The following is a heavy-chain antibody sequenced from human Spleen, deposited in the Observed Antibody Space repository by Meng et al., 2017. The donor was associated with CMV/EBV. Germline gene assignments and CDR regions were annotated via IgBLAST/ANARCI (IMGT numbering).Heavy chain of an antibody. CDR3: TSGPNPYYFDW. Sequence: QLQLQESGSGRVKPSEXLPLTCTVSGGSITSYYWSWIRQPAGKGLECIGRIDMSGTTNYNPSLKSRVTMSLDTSKNQFSLKMTSVTAADTAVYYCTSGPNPYYFDWWGQGTLVTVSS. J-gene: IGHJ4*02. CDR2: IDMSGTT. CDR1: GGSITSYY. V-gene: IGHV4-4*07.